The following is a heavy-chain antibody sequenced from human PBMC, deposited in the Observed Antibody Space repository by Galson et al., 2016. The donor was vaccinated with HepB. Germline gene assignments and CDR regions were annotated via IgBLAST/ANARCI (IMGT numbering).Heavy chain of an antibody. V-gene: IGHV5-51*01. Sequence: QSGAEVKKAGESLKISCKGSGYSFTSYWIGWVRQMPGKGLEWMGIIYPGDSDTRYSPSFEGPVTISADKSINTVYLQWTSLRASDTAMYYCARLGFDLSTGSPPGWFDPWGQGTLVTVSS. CDR1: GYSFTSYW. CDR2: IYPGDSDT. J-gene: IGHJ5*02. D-gene: IGHD3-9*01. CDR3: ARLGFDLSTGSPPGWFDP.